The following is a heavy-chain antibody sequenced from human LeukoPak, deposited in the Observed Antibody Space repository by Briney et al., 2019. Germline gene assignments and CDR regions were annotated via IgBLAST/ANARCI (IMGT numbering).Heavy chain of an antibody. CDR1: GFTFSSYG. Sequence: GGSLRLSCAASGFTFSSYGIHWVRQAPGQGLEWVAFIRYDGSNKYYTHSLKGRFTIFRDNALTSLYLQMNSLRAEDTAVYYCAELGITMIGGVWGKGTTVTISS. V-gene: IGHV3-30*02. CDR3: AELGITMIGGV. J-gene: IGHJ6*04. CDR2: IRYDGSNK. D-gene: IGHD3-10*02.